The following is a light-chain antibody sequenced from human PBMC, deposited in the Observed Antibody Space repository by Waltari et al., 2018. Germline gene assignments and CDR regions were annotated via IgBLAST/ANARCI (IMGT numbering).Light chain of an antibody. CDR2: GTQ. V-gene: IGLV1-40*01. Sequence: PFPGPAPKVLIYGTQNRPLGIPVRVSASRSGTTASLTIAGVQTEDEADYYGQSYDNDLRAWVFGGGTKVTVL. J-gene: IGLJ3*02. CDR3: QSYDNDLRAWV.